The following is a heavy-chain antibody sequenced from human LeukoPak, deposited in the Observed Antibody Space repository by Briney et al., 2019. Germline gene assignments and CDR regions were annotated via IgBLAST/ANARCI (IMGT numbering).Heavy chain of an antibody. CDR3: ARGIAMKGDAMDV. V-gene: IGHV3-48*02. D-gene: IGHD2-21*01. CDR2: ISSSSTI. Sequence: GGSLRLSCAASGFTFSSYSMNWVRQAPGKGLERVSDISSSSTIYYADSVKARSTISRDKNSRYLQMNSLRDEDTAVYCGARGIAMKGDAMDVWGQGTTVTVSS. CDR1: GFTFSSYS. J-gene: IGHJ6*02.